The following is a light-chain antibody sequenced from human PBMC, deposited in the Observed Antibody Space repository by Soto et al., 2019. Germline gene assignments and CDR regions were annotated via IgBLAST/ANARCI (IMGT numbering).Light chain of an antibody. CDR1: ESVNSY. V-gene: IGKV3-11*01. CDR2: DAS. Sequence: EIVLTQSPATLSLSPGERATLSSRASESVNSYLACFQQRPGQAPRPLIYDASIRATGIPARFSGSGSGTEFTLTISSLEREDFAVYYCQQRRNWPAITFGQGTRLQI. CDR3: QQRRNWPAIT. J-gene: IGKJ5*01.